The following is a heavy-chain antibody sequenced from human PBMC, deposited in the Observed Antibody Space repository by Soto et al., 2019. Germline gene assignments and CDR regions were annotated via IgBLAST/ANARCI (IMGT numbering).Heavy chain of an antibody. CDR3: ARRVWSGYYMYYYYGMDV. V-gene: IGHV4-39*01. J-gene: IGHJ6*02. CDR1: GGSISSGGYY. CDR2: IYYSGST. Sequence: SETLSLTCTVSGGSISSGGYYWSWIRQPPGKGLEWIGSIYYSGSTYYNPSLKSRVTISVDTSKNQFSLKLSSVTAADTAVYYCARRVWSGYYMYYYYGMDVWGQGTTVTVSS. D-gene: IGHD3-3*01.